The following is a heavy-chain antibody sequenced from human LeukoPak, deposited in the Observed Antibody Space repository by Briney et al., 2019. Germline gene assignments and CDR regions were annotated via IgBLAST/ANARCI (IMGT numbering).Heavy chain of an antibody. D-gene: IGHD5-18*01. CDR2: IYRGGST. CDR1: GFTVSSKD. Sequence: GGSLRLSCAASGFTVSSKDMSWVRQAPGKGLEWVSVIYRGGSTYYADSVKGRFTISRDNSKNTLYLQMNSLRVEDTAVYYCTTDLLGQGTAMVQADYWGQGTLVTVSS. V-gene: IGHV3-53*01. J-gene: IGHJ4*02. CDR3: TTDLLGQGTAMVQADY.